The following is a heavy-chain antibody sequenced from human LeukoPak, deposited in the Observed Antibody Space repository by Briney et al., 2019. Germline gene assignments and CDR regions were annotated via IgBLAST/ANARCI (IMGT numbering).Heavy chain of an antibody. CDR2: INPSGTT. Sequence: SESLYLTCAVYGGTFSGYYWSWIRQPPGKGLEWIGEINPSGTTTYNPHLKSRITISVITSKNQYSLKQSSVTAADTAVYYCAREFSGYDFDYLGQGTLVTVSS. CDR1: GGTFSGYY. J-gene: IGHJ4*02. CDR3: AREFSGYDFDY. D-gene: IGHD5-12*01. V-gene: IGHV4-34*01.